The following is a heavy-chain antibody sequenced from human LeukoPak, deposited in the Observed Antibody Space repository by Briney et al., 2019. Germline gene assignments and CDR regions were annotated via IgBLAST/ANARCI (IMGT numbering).Heavy chain of an antibody. Sequence: GGSLRLSCEVSGFAFSAYWMSWVRQAPGKGLEWVSRITTDGSDSGYADLVKGRFTVSRDNAKNTLYLQMNSLRVEDTAMYYCATSKDGLGDYWGRGTLVTVSS. CDR1: GFAFSAYW. D-gene: IGHD3/OR15-3a*01. V-gene: IGHV3-74*01. CDR2: ITTDGSDS. CDR3: ATSKDGLGDY. J-gene: IGHJ4*02.